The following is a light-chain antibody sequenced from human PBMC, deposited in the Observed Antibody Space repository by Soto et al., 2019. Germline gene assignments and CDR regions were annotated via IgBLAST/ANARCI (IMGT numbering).Light chain of an antibody. Sequence: DIQMTQSPSSLSASVGDRVTITCRASQSISTYLNWFQQKPGRAPKLLIYLTSTLQSGVTSRFSGSGSGTDFTLTISSLQPEDFATYYCQQSSTTPWTFGQGTKVDVK. CDR2: LTS. J-gene: IGKJ1*01. CDR3: QQSSTTPWT. CDR1: QSISTY. V-gene: IGKV1-39*01.